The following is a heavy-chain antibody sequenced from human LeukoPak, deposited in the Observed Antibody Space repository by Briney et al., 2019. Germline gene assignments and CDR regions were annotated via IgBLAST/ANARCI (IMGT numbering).Heavy chain of an antibody. CDR3: ARDYCSSTSCLFDY. CDR1: GFTFRSYA. CDR2: IRGNGNDT. V-gene: IGHV3-23*01. J-gene: IGHJ4*02. D-gene: IGHD2-2*01. Sequence: GGSLRLSCAASGFTFRSYAMSWVRQAPGKGLEWVSNIRGNGNDTYYADSVKGRFTISRDNSKNTLYLQMNSLRAEDTAVYYCARDYCSSTSCLFDYWGQGTLVTVSS.